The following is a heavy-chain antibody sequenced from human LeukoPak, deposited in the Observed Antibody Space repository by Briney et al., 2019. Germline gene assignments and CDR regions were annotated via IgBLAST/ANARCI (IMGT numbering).Heavy chain of an antibody. Sequence: PSETLSLTCTVSGGSISSGSYYWSWIRQPAGKGLEWIGRIYTSGSTNYNPSLKSRVTISVDTSKNQFSLKLSSVTAADTAVYYCARAYCAGDCYNPFNYWAQGTLVTVSS. CDR1: GGSISSGSYY. CDR2: IYTSGST. CDR3: ARAYCAGDCYNPFNY. D-gene: IGHD2-21*01. V-gene: IGHV4-61*02. J-gene: IGHJ4*02.